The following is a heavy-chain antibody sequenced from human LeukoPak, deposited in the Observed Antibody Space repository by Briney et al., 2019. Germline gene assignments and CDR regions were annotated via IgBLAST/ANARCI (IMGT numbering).Heavy chain of an antibody. Sequence: PGGSLRLSCAASGFTFSSYAMSWVRQAPGKGLEWVSYISSSGSTIYYADSVKGRFTISRDNAKNSLYLQMNSLRAEDTAVYYCARGITIFGVVSSFDYWGQGTLVTVSS. D-gene: IGHD3-3*01. CDR2: ISSSGSTI. J-gene: IGHJ4*02. CDR1: GFTFSSYA. CDR3: ARGITIFGVVSSFDY. V-gene: IGHV3-48*04.